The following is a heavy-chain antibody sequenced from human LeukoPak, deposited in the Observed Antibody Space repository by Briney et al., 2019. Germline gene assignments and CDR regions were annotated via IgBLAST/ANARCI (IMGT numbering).Heavy chain of an antibody. CDR1: GFTFSTYW. D-gene: IGHD5-18*01. CDR2: IKPDGSEI. CDR3: ARDQRYSYGVHAFDI. V-gene: IGHV3-7*01. Sequence: PGGSLRLSCAGSGFTFSTYWMSWVRQAPGKRLEWVANIKPDGSEIHHVDSVKGRFTISRDNAKNSLYLQMNSLRAEDTAVYYCARDQRYSYGVHAFDIWGQGTMVTVSS. J-gene: IGHJ3*02.